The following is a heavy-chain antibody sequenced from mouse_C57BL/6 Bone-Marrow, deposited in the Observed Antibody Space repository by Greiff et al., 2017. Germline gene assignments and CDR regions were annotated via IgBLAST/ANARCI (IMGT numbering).Heavy chain of an antibody. D-gene: IGHD4-1*01. CDR2: IRSKSSNYAT. J-gene: IGHJ4*01. CDR1: GFTFNTYA. V-gene: IGHV10-3*01. CDR3: VRDLTGRGYYAMDY. Sequence: DVQLQESGGGLVQPKGSLKLSCAASGFTFNTYAMHWVRQAPGKGLEWVARIRSKSSNYATYYADSVKDRFTISRDDSQSMLYLQMNNLKTEDTAMYYCVRDLTGRGYYAMDYWGQGTSVTVSS.